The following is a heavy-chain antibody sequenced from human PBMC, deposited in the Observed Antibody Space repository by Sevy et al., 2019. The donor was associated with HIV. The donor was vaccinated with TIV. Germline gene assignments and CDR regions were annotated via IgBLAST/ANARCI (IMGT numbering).Heavy chain of an antibody. Sequence: GGSLRLSCAASEFTFRNYAMNWVRQAPGKGLEWVSSISGSGGETYYADSVKGRFTISRDKSKNTLYLQMNSLRVEDTAVYYCAKDMIVVVGEALDVWGLGTMVTVSS. D-gene: IGHD3-22*01. CDR1: EFTFRNYA. J-gene: IGHJ3*01. CDR2: ISGSGGET. CDR3: AKDMIVVVGEALDV. V-gene: IGHV3-23*01.